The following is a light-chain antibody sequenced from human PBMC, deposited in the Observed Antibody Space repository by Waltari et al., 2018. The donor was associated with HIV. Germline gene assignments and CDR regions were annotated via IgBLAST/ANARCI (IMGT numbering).Light chain of an antibody. CDR1: QFIGNH. Sequence: DIQMTQSPPSLSASVGDSVNITCRASQFIGNHLNWYQQKSGKAPKLLIHAASSLQSGVPSGFSGSGSGTDFTLTISSLQAEDFATYYCQQSSSTPPTFGQGTKVDIK. V-gene: IGKV1-39*01. CDR3: QQSSSTPPT. CDR2: AAS. J-gene: IGKJ1*01.